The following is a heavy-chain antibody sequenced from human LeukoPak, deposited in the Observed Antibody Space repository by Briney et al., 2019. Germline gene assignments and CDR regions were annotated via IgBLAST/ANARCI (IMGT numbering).Heavy chain of an antibody. CDR1: GFTFSNYA. Sequence: GGSLRLSCEASGFTFSNYAMHWVRQAPGKGLEWVAVISYDGNNKYYADSVRGRFTISRDNSKNTLYLHMNSLRAEDTAVYYCARDGAVITKNNFDYWGQGTLATVSS. CDR3: ARDGAVITKNNFDY. CDR2: ISYDGNNK. D-gene: IGHD3-22*01. J-gene: IGHJ4*02. V-gene: IGHV3-30-3*01.